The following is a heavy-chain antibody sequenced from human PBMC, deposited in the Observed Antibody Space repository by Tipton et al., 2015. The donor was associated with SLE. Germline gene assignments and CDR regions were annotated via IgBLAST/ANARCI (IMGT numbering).Heavy chain of an antibody. CDR3: ARETGTTWGASDY. D-gene: IGHD1-1*01. J-gene: IGHJ4*02. V-gene: IGHV3-21*01. CDR2: ISSSSSYI. CDR1: GFTFSSYS. Sequence: GSLRLSCAASGFTFSSYSMNWVRQAPGKGLEWVSSISSSSSYIYYADSVKGRFTISRDNAKNSLYLQMNSLRAEDTAVYYCARETGTTWGASDYWGQGTLVTVSS.